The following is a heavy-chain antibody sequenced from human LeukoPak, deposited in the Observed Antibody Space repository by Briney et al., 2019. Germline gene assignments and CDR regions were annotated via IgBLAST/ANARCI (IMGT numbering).Heavy chain of an antibody. J-gene: IGHJ6*02. V-gene: IGHV1-8*01. Sequence: ASVKVSCKASGYTFTSYDINWVRQATGQGREWMGWMNPNSGKKGYAQKFQGRGTKTRKTAKSTDYMEVSRLRAKDTALYYCARVNCGADCYPYYYYVMAVWGQGTTLT. CDR1: GYTFTSYD. CDR3: ARVNCGADCYPYYYYVMAV. CDR2: MNPNSGKK. D-gene: IGHD2-21*02.